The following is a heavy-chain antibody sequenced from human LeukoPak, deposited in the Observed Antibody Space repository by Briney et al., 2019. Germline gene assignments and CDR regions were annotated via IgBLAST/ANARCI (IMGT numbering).Heavy chain of an antibody. Sequence: SETLSLTCAVYGGSFSGYYWSWIRQPPGKGLEWIGEINHSGSTNYNPSLKSRVTISVDTSKNQLSLKLSSVTAADTAVYYCARGRYCSGGSCYLDYWGQGTLVTVPS. CDR1: GGSFSGYY. CDR3: ARGRYCSGGSCYLDY. J-gene: IGHJ4*02. CDR2: INHSGST. V-gene: IGHV4-34*01. D-gene: IGHD2-15*01.